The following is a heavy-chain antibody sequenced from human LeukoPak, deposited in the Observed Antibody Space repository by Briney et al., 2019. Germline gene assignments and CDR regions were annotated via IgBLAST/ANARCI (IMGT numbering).Heavy chain of an antibody. CDR3: ARKDYYGSFFDY. CDR1: GGSMSTYY. J-gene: IGHJ4*02. CDR2: IYYSGST. Sequence: SETLSLTCTLSGGSMSTYYWSWVRQPPGKGLEWIGYIYYSGSTNYNPSLKSRVTISVDTSKNQFSLRLISVTAADTAVYYCARKDYYGSFFDYWGQGTLVTVSS. V-gene: IGHV4-59*12. D-gene: IGHD3-10*01.